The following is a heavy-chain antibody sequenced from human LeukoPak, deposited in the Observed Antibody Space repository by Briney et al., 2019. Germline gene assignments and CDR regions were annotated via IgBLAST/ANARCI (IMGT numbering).Heavy chain of an antibody. J-gene: IGHJ5*02. Sequence: PGGSLRLSCAASGFTFSSYGMHWVRRAPGKGLEWVAVISYDGSNKYYADSVKGRFTISRDNSKNTLYLQMNSLRAEDTAVYYCARDNYAGANWFDPWGQGTLVTVSS. CDR2: ISYDGSNK. V-gene: IGHV3-30*03. CDR3: ARDNYAGANWFDP. D-gene: IGHD1-7*01. CDR1: GFTFSSYG.